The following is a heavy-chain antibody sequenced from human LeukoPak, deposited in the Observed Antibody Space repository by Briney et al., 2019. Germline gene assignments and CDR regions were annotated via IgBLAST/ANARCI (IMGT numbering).Heavy chain of an antibody. J-gene: IGHJ6*02. Sequence: GASVKVSCKVSGYTLTELSMHWVRQAPGKGLEWMGGFDPEDGETIYAQKFQGRVTMTEDTSTDTAYMELSSLRSEDTAVYYCATEGRFLEWSQAYYYYGMDVWGQGTTVTVSS. D-gene: IGHD3-3*01. CDR3: ATEGRFLEWSQAYYYYGMDV. V-gene: IGHV1-24*01. CDR2: FDPEDGET. CDR1: GYTLTELS.